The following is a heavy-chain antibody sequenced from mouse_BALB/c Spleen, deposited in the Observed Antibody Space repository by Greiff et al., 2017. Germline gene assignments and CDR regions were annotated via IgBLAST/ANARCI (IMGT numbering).Heavy chain of an antibody. D-gene: IGHD2-14*01. V-gene: IGHV5-9-3*01. J-gene: IGHJ1*01. CDR1: GFTFSSYA. Sequence: EVKVVESGGGLVKPGGSLKLSCAASGFTFSSYAMSWVRQTPEKRLEWVATISSGGSYTYYPDSVKGRFTISRDNAKNTLYLQMSSLRSEDTAMYYCARHYYRYDGVLYWYFDVWGAGTTVTVSS. CDR2: ISSGGSYT. CDR3: ARHYYRYDGVLYWYFDV.